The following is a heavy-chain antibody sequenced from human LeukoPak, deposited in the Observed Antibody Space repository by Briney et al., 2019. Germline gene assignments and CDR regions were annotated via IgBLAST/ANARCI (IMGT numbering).Heavy chain of an antibody. J-gene: IGHJ4*02. Sequence: RGSLRLSCAASGYIFSDWYIDRVRQVPGKGLEWVGRVRNKANGQTTEYAASVKGRFTISRDDSKNSAYLQMNRLETEDTAVYYCGRSNSNGNQVFDYWGQGTLVTVSS. CDR3: GRSNSNGNQVFDY. CDR2: VRNKANGQTT. CDR1: GYIFSDWY. V-gene: IGHV3-72*01. D-gene: IGHD4-11*01.